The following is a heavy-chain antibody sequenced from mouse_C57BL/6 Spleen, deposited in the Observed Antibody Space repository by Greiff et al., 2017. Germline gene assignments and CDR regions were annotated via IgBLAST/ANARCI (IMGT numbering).Heavy chain of an antibody. D-gene: IGHD1-1*01. CDR2: ISDGGSYT. J-gene: IGHJ4*01. V-gene: IGHV5-4*01. CDR3: AREGGRDAMDY. CDR1: GFTFSSYA. Sequence: EVNVVESGGGLVKPGGSLKLSCAASGFTFSSYAMSWVRQTPEKRLEWVATISDGGSYTYYPDNVKGRFTISRDNAKNNLYLQMSHLKSEDTAMYYCAREGGRDAMDYWGQGTSVTVSS.